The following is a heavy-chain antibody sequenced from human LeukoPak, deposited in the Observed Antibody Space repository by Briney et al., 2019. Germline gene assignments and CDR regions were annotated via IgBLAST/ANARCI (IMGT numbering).Heavy chain of an antibody. Sequence: ASVKVSCKASGYTFTSYGISCVLQAPGQGFEWMGWISAYNGNTNYAQKFQGRVTMTTDTSTSTAYMELNSLRSDDTAVYYCARGSKGYSSTWPQAEFDYWGQGTPVTVSS. D-gene: IGHD6-13*01. CDR3: ARGSKGYSSTWPQAEFDY. CDR1: GYTFTSYG. V-gene: IGHV1-18*01. J-gene: IGHJ4*02. CDR2: ISAYNGNT.